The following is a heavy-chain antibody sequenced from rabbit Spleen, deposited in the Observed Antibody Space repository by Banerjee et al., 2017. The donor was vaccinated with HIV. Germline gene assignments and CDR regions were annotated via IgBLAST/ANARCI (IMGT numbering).Heavy chain of an antibody. CDR3: ARDLTSVIGWNFKL. Sequence: QEQLVESGGGLVKPEGSLKLSCTASGFSFSNKAVMCWVRQAPGKGLEWIACINAVTGKAVYASWAKGRFTFSKTSSTTVTLQMTSLTAADTATYFCARDLTSVIGWNFKLWGQGTLVTVS. J-gene: IGHJ4*01. D-gene: IGHD1-1*01. CDR1: GFSFSNKAV. CDR2: INAVTGKA. V-gene: IGHV1S45*01.